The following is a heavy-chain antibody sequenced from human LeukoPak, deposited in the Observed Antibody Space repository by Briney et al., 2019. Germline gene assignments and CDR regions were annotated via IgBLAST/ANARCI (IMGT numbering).Heavy chain of an antibody. CDR3: ARSTSRLIN. D-gene: IGHD2-2*01. Sequence: GGSLRLSCAASGFTFSSDEMNWVRQAPGKGLEWISFISLSGSTIYYADSVKGRFTISRDNSKNSLYLQMSSLRADDTAVYYCARSTSRLINWGQGTLVTVPS. J-gene: IGHJ4*02. CDR1: GFTFSSDE. CDR2: ISLSGSTI. V-gene: IGHV3-48*03.